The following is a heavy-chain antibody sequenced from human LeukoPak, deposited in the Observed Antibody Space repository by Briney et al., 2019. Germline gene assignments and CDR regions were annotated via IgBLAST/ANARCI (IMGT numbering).Heavy chain of an antibody. V-gene: IGHV4-38-2*02. CDR3: ARDGMATVVTPNY. Sequence: SETLSLTCTVSGYSISSGYYWGWIRQPPGKGLEWIGSIYHSGSTYYNSSLKSRVTISVDTSKNQFSLKLSSVIAADTAVYYCARDGMATVVTPNYWGQGTLVTVSS. CDR2: IYHSGST. J-gene: IGHJ4*02. D-gene: IGHD4-23*01. CDR1: GYSISSGYY.